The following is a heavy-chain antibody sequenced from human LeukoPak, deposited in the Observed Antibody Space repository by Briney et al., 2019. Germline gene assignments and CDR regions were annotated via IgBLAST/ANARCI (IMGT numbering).Heavy chain of an antibody. D-gene: IGHD4-17*01. CDR3: ARERYGDPTIDY. CDR1: GGSFSGYY. V-gene: IGHV4-34*01. Sequence: SETLSLTCAVYGGSFSGYYWSWIRQPPGKGLEWIGEINHSGSTNYNPSLKSRVTISVDTYKNQFSLKLSSVTAADTAVYYCARERYGDPTIDYWGQGTLVTVSS. J-gene: IGHJ4*02. CDR2: INHSGST.